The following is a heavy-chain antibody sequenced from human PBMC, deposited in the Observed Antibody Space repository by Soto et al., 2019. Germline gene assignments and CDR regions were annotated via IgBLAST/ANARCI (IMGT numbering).Heavy chain of an antibody. Sequence: GGSLRLSCAASGFTFSSYAMSWVRQAPAKGLKWVSAISGSGGSTYYADSVKRRFTIYRDNSKNTLYLQMNSLRVEDTAVYYCAIARNLIVVVVAAIISPYYYYYMDVWGKGTTVTVSS. V-gene: IGHV3-23*01. CDR1: GFTFSSYA. CDR3: AIARNLIVVVVAAIISPYYYYYMDV. J-gene: IGHJ6*03. D-gene: IGHD2-15*01. CDR2: ISGSGGST.